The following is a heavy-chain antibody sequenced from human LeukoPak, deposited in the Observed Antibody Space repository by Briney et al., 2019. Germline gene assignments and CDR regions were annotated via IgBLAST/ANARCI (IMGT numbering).Heavy chain of an antibody. Sequence: GGSLRLSCAASTFTFATYAMNWVRQAPGKGLEWVSTITGGGGSAYYADSVEGRFTISRDNANNSLYLQMNSLRAEDTAVYYCARDWRSGGCFDYWGQGTLVTVSS. J-gene: IGHJ4*02. D-gene: IGHD6-19*01. V-gene: IGHV3-23*01. CDR3: ARDWRSGGCFDY. CDR2: ITGGGGSA. CDR1: TFTFATYA.